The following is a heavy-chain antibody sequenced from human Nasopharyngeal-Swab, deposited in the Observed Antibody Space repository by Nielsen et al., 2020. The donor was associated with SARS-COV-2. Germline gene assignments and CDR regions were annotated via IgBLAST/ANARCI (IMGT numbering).Heavy chain of an antibody. CDR2: ISSSSSYI. J-gene: IGHJ4*02. D-gene: IGHD2-8*01. V-gene: IGHV3-21*05. CDR1: GFTFSSYS. CDR3: ARMVYPYTGIDY. Sequence: GESLKISCAASGFTFSSYSMNWVRQAPGKGLEWVSYISSSSSYIYYADSVKGRFTISRDNAKNSLYLQMNSLRAEDTAVYYCARMVYPYTGIDYWGQGTLVTVSS.